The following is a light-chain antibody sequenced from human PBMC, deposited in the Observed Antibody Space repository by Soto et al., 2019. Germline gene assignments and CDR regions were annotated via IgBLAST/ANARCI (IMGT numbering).Light chain of an antibody. J-gene: IGKJ4*01. Sequence: EIVLTQSPGTLSLSPGERVTLSCRASQSVSSSYLAWYQQKPGQAPRLLISGASSRATGIPDRFSGSGSGRDFTLTISRLEPEDFAVYYCQQYGISPPLTFGGGTKVEIK. CDR3: QQYGISPPLT. V-gene: IGKV3-20*01. CDR1: QSVSSSY. CDR2: GAS.